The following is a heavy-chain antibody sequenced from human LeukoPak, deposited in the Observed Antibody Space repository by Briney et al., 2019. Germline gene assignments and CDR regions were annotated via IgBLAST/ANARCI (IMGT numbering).Heavy chain of an antibody. CDR1: GFTFSSYS. D-gene: IGHD1-14*01. V-gene: IGHV3-21*01. J-gene: IGHJ4*02. CDR3: ARCDKKGTADY. CDR2: ISSSSSYI. Sequence: PGGSLRLSCAASGFTFSSYSMNWVRQAPGKGLEWVSSISSSSSYIYYADSVKGRFTISRDNARNSLYLQMNSLRAEDTALYYCARCDKKGTADYWGQGTLVTVS.